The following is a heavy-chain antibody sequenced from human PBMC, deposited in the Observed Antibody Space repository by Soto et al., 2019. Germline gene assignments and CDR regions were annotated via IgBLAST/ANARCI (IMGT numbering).Heavy chain of an antibody. CDR3: ARDRRRGHHYYYGMDV. J-gene: IGHJ6*02. Sequence: PSETLSLTCTVSGGSISSYYWSWIRQPPGKGLEWIGYIYYSGSTNYNPSLKSRVTISVDTSKNQFSLKLSSVTAADTAVYYCARDRRRGHHYYYGMDVWGQGTTVTISS. D-gene: IGHD3-10*01. CDR1: GGSISSYY. V-gene: IGHV4-59*01. CDR2: IYYSGST.